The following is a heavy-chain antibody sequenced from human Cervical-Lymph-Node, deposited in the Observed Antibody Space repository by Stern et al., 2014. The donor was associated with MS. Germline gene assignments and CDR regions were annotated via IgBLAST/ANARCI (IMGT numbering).Heavy chain of an antibody. Sequence: VQLVESGGGVVQPGRSLRLSCAASGFTFSSYGMHWVRQAPGKGLEWVAVIWYDGSNKYYADSVKGRFTISRDNSKNTLYLPMNSLRAEDAGVYYCARDRAAGDVFDFWGQGTMSTVFS. CDR2: IWYDGSNK. V-gene: IGHV3-33*01. D-gene: IGHD6-13*01. CDR3: ARDRAAGDVFDF. CDR1: GFTFSSYG. J-gene: IGHJ3*01.